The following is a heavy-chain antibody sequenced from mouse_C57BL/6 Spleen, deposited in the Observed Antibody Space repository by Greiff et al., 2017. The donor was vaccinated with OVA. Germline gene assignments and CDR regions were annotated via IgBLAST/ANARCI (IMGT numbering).Heavy chain of an antibody. Sequence: EVQGVESGGGLVQPGGSLSLSCAASGFTFTDYYMSWVRQPPGKALEWLGFIRNKANGYTTEYSASVKGRFTISRDNSQSILYLQMNALRAEDSATYYCARSGYDYDAGDWGKGTTLTVSS. D-gene: IGHD2-4*01. J-gene: IGHJ2*01. CDR3: ARSGYDYDAGD. CDR2: IRNKANGYTT. CDR1: GFTFTDYY. V-gene: IGHV7-3*01.